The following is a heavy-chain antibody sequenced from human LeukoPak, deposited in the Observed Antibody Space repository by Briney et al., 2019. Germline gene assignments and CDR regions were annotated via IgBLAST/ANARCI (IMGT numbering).Heavy chain of an antibody. CDR2: IFYSGST. CDR3: ARQGSDYYDSSGYSPLDY. J-gene: IGHJ4*02. Sequence: SETLSLTCSVSGGSISSSVSYWGWIRQPPGKGLEWIGSIFYSGSTYYSPSLKSRVTISVDTSKNQFSLKLSSVTAADTAVYYCARQGSDYYDSSGYSPLDYWGQETLVTVSS. CDR1: GGSISSSVSY. V-gene: IGHV4-39*01. D-gene: IGHD3-22*01.